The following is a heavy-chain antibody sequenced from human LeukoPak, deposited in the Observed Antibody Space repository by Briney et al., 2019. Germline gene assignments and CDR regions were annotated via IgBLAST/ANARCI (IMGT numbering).Heavy chain of an antibody. CDR2: INWNGGST. D-gene: IGHD2-2*01. CDR3: ARAPGYCSSTSCRYYYYYMDV. V-gene: IGHV3-20*04. J-gene: IGHJ6*03. CDR1: GFTFSTYA. Sequence: GGSLRLSCAASGFTFSTYAMSWVRQAPGKGLEWVSGINWNGGSTGYADSVKGRFTISRDNAKNSLYLQMNSLRAEDTALYYCARAPGYCSSTSCRYYYYYMDVWGKGTTVTVSS.